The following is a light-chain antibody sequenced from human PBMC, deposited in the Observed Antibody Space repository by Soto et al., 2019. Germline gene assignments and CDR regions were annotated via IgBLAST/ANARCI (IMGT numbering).Light chain of an antibody. CDR1: SSDVGRFDY. J-gene: IGLJ7*01. CDR2: DVS. CDR3: SSYSDSSTL. Sequence: QSALTQPASVSGSPGQSITISCTGSSSDVGRFDYVSWYQHDPGKAPKLIIYDVSNRPSGVSNRFSGSKSANTASLTISGLHAEDEGDYYCSSYSDSSTLFGGGTQLTVL. V-gene: IGLV2-14*03.